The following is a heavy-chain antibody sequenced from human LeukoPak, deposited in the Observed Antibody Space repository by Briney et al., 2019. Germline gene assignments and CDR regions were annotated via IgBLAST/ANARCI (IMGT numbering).Heavy chain of an antibody. CDR1: GFTFSTYW. V-gene: IGHV3-74*03. J-gene: IGHJ4*02. Sequence: GGSLRLSCAASGFTFSTYWMHWVRQAPGKGMVWVSRIRPEGTTTAYADSVKGRFTISRDNAKNTLFLQMNSLSAEDTAVYYCARDLDWILFDYWGQGTLVTVSS. D-gene: IGHD3-9*01. CDR2: IRPEGTTT. CDR3: ARDLDWILFDY.